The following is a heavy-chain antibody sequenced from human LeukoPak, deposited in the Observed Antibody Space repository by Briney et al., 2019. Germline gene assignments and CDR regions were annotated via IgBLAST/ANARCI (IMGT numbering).Heavy chain of an antibody. CDR3: ARDWTRGITIFGVVPFDYYYYYMDV. CDR1: GGSISSSSYY. V-gene: IGHV4-39*07. CDR2: IYHSGST. D-gene: IGHD3-3*01. J-gene: IGHJ6*03. Sequence: PSETLSLTCTVSGGSISSSSYYWGWIRQPPGKGLEWIGSIYHSGSTYYNPSLKSRVTISVDTSKNQFSLKLSSVTAADTAVYYCARDWTRGITIFGVVPFDYYYYYMDVWGKGTTVTVSS.